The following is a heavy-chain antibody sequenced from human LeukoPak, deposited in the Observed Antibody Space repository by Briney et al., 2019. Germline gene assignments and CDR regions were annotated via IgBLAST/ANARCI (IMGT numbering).Heavy chain of an antibody. CDR1: GGSISSNY. D-gene: IGHD4-23*01. CDR2: IYYSGST. J-gene: IGHJ4*02. Sequence: SETLSLTCTVSGGSISSNYWSWIRQPPGKGLEWIGYIYYSGSTNYNPSIKSRVTISVDTSKNQFSLKLSSVTAADTAVYYCARYGGNSLNFDYWGQGTLVTVSS. CDR3: ARYGGNSLNFDY. V-gene: IGHV4-59*01.